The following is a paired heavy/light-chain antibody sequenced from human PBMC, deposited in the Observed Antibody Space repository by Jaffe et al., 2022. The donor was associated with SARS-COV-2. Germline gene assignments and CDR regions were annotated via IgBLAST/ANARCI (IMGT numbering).Heavy chain of an antibody. CDR3: AKYSGLH. V-gene: IGHV3-23*05. D-gene: IGHD5-12*01. CDR2: ITDSGIST. Sequence: EVQLLESGGGLVQPGGSLRLSCAASGFTFNSYDMSWVRQAPGKGLEWVAAITDSGISTHYADSVKGRFTISRDDSKNTLYLQMNSLRAEDTAVYYCAKYSGLHWGQGTLVTVSS. CDR1: GFTFNSYD. J-gene: IGHJ4*02.
Light chain of an antibody. V-gene: IGLV2-8*01. CDR2: EVN. CDR1: SSDVGGYNY. J-gene: IGLJ1*01. CDR3: SSYAGSNNLKV. Sequence: QSALTQPPSASGSPGQSVTISCTGTSSDVGGYNYVSWYQQHPGKAPKLMLFEVNERPSGVPDRFSGSKSGNTASLTVSGLQAEDEADYYCSSYAGSNNLKVFGTGTKVTVL.